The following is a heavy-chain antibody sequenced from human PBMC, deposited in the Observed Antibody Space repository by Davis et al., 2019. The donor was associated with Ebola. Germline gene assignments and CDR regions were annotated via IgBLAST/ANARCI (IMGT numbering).Heavy chain of an antibody. CDR1: GGSISGGDYF. Sequence: MPSETLSLTCTVSGGSISGGDYFWSWIRQPPGKGLEWIGNIYYNGSTYYNPSLKSRLTVSLDTSKRQFSLRLNSVTAADTAMYYCAREAGPYYYDGSGHYYEHWYFDLWGRGTLVTVSS. CDR2: IYYNGST. CDR3: AREAGPYYYDGSGHYYEHWYFDL. D-gene: IGHD3-22*01. V-gene: IGHV4-30-4*01. J-gene: IGHJ2*01.